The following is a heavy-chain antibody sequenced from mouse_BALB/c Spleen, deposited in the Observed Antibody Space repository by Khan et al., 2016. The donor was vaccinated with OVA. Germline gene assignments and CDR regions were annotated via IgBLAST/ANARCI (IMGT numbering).Heavy chain of an antibody. CDR1: RFTFSDYG. J-gene: IGHJ4*01. V-gene: IGHV5-15*02. CDR2: ISSLAYSI. Sequence: VELVASGGGLVQPGGSPKLSCAASRFTFSDYGMAWVRQAPGKGPEWVAFISSLAYSIYYADTVTGRFTISRENAKNTLYLERSSLRSEDTAMYFCVRWTMDYWGQGTSVTVSS. CDR3: VRWTMDY.